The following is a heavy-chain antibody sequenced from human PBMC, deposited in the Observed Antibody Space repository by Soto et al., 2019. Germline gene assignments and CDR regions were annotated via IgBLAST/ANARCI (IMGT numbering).Heavy chain of an antibody. CDR2: IKQDGSEK. CDR3: ARARYCSSTSCYYFDY. D-gene: IGHD2-2*01. CDR1: GFTFSSYW. Sequence: EVQLVESGGGLVQPGGSLRLSCAASGFTFSSYWMSWVRQAPGKGLEWVANIKQDGSEKYYVDSVKGRFTISRDNAKNSLYLQMNSLRAEDTAVYYCARARYCSSTSCYYFDYWGQGTLVTVSS. V-gene: IGHV3-7*01. J-gene: IGHJ4*02.